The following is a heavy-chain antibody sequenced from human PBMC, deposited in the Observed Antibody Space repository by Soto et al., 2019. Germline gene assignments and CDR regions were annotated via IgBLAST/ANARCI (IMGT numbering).Heavy chain of an antibody. CDR1: GGSISSGGYS. CDR3: ARLSSSSVYWFDP. V-gene: IGHV4-61*08. Sequence: SETLSLTCAVSGGSISSGGYSWSWIRQPPGKGLEWIGYIYYGGSTNYNPSLKSRVTISVDTSKNQFSLKLSSVTAADTAVYYCARLSSSSVYWFDPWGQGTLVTVSS. CDR2: IYYGGST. D-gene: IGHD6-13*01. J-gene: IGHJ5*02.